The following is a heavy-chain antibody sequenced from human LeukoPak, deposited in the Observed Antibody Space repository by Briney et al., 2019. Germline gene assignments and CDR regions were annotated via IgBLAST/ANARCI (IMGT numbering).Heavy chain of an antibody. CDR3: ARRYGDYGYGWFDP. CDR1: GGSISSASYY. D-gene: IGHD4-17*01. V-gene: IGHV4-61*02. CDR2: IYTSGST. J-gene: IGHJ5*02. Sequence: SEALSLTCTVSGGSISSASYYWSWIRQPAGKGLEWIGRIYTSGSTNYNPSLKSRVTISIDTSKNQFSLKLSSVTAADTAVYYCARRYGDYGYGWFDPWGQGTLVTVSS.